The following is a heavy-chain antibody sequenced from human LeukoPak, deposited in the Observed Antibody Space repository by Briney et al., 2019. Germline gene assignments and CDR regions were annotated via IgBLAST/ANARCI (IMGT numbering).Heavy chain of an antibody. Sequence: PSETPPLTRTVPRGSISSSSYYSGWIRQPPGKGLEWIGGIYYRGSTYYNPSLKSRVTILVDTSKNPFSPKLRSVTAADTAVYYGARAQGWGSGHWYFDLWGRGTLVTVSS. D-gene: IGHD2-21*01. CDR1: RGSISSSSYY. CDR2: IYYRGST. J-gene: IGHJ2*01. V-gene: IGHV4-39*07. CDR3: ARAQGWGSGHWYFDL.